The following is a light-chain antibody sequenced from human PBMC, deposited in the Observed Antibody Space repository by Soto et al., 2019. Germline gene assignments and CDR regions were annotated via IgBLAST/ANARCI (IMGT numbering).Light chain of an antibody. CDR3: QQYGSSPWT. J-gene: IGKJ1*01. CDR1: QSVSSSY. V-gene: IGKV3-20*01. Sequence: EIVLTQSPGTLSLSPGERATLSCRASQSVSSSYLAWYQQKPGQAPRLLIYGASGRATGIPDRFSGSGSGTDFTLTISRLEPEDFAVYYCQQYGSSPWTFGQATKVDIK. CDR2: GAS.